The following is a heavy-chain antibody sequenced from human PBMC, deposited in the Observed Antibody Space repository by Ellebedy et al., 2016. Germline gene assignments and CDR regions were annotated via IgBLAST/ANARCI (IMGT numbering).Heavy chain of an antibody. CDR1: GGSIGMSTYY. D-gene: IGHD3-10*01. CDR3: ARDDLRGRVDY. V-gene: IGHV4-39*07. Sequence: SETLSLTCTVSGGSIGMSTYYWGWIRQPPGKGLGWIGSIYYTGSTYHNTSLKSRVTISVDTSKNQFSLKLSSVTAADTAVYYCARDDLRGRVDYWGQGILVTVSS. J-gene: IGHJ4*02. CDR2: IYYTGST.